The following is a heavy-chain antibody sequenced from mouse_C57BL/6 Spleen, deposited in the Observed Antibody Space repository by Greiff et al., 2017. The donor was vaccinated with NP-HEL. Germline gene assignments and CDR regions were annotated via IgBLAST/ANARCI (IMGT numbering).Heavy chain of an antibody. V-gene: IGHV1-42*01. CDR1: GYSFTGYY. J-gene: IGHJ2*01. CDR2: INPSTGGT. Sequence: EVQLQESGPELVKPGASVKISCKASGYSFTGYYMNWVKQSPEKSLEWIGEINPSTGGTTYNQKFKAKATLTVDKSSSTAYMQLKSLTSEDSAVYYCAVGDYGSIFDYWGQGTTLTVSS. D-gene: IGHD1-1*01. CDR3: AVGDYGSIFDY.